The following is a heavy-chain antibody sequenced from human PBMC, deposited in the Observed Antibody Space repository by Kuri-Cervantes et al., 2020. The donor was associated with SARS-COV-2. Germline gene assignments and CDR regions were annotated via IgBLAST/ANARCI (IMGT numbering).Heavy chain of an antibody. CDR3: ARGEYDFWSGYYRSTYFDY. D-gene: IGHD3-3*01. J-gene: IGHJ4*02. CDR2: IYHSGST. V-gene: IGHV4-39*07. Sequence: ESLKISCTVSGGSISSGDYYWSWIRQPPGKGLEWIGSIYHSGSTYYNPSLKSRVTISVDTSKNQFSLKLSSVTAADTAVYYCARGEYDFWSGYYRSTYFDYWGQGTLVTVSS. CDR1: GGSISSGDYY.